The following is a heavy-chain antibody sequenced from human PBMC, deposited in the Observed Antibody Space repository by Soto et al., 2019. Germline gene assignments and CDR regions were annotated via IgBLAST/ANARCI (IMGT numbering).Heavy chain of an antibody. V-gene: IGHV5-10-1*01. D-gene: IGHD2-2*01. CDR3: ARLQLLGGYYYYYGMDV. CDR2: IDPSDSYT. Sequence: PGESLKISCKGSGYSFTSYWISWVRQMPGKGLEWMGRIDPSDSYTNYSPSFQGHVTISADKSISTAYLQWSSLKASDTAMYYCARLQLLGGYYYYYGMDVWGQGTTVTVSS. J-gene: IGHJ6*02. CDR1: GYSFTSYW.